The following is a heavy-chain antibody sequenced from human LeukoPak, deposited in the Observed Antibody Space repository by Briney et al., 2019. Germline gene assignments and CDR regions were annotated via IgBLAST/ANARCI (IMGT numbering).Heavy chain of an antibody. D-gene: IGHD3-22*01. CDR2: ISSSGSTI. Sequence: PGGSLRLSCAASGFTFSSYEMNWVRQAPGKGLEWVSYISSSGSTIYYADSVKGRFTISRDNAKNSLYLQMNSLRAEDTALYYCARDRYDSSGLPTSWGQGTLVTVSS. CDR1: GFTFSSYE. J-gene: IGHJ4*02. V-gene: IGHV3-48*03. CDR3: ARDRYDSSGLPTS.